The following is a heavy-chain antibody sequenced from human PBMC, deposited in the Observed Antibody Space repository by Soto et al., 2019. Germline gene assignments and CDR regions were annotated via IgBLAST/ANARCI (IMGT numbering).Heavy chain of an antibody. D-gene: IGHD4-17*01. CDR2: IYYSGST. CDR1: GGSISSYY. J-gene: IGHJ3*02. V-gene: IGHV4-59*01. CDR3: ARVETTVVTPAFDI. Sequence: SETLSLTCTVSGGSISSYYWSWIRQPPGKGLEWIGYIYYSGSTNYNPSLKSRVTISVDTSKNQFSLKLSSVTAADTAVYYCARVETTVVTPAFDIWGQATMVTVS.